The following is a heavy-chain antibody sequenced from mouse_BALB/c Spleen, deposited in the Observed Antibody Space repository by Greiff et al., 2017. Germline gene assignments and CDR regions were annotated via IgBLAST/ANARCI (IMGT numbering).Heavy chain of an antibody. CDR3: AGAYCYASGYAD. CDR2: ISYDGST. Sequence: EVQGLESGPGLVKPSQSLSLTCSVTGYSITSGYYWNWIRQFPGNKLEWMGYISYDGSTNYNPSLKNRISITRDTSKNQFFLKLNSVTTEDTATSDGAGAYCYASGYADWGQGTLVTVSA. V-gene: IGHV3-6*02. CDR1: GYSITSGYY. D-gene: IGHD2-12*01. J-gene: IGHJ3*01.